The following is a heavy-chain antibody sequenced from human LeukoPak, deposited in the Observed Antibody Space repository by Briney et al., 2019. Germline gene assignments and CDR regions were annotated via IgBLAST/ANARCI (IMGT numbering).Heavy chain of an antibody. J-gene: IGHJ4*02. V-gene: IGHV4-61*02. CDR1: GGSISSGSYY. D-gene: IGHD1-26*01. Sequence: ASETLSLTCTVSGGSISSGSYYWSWIRQPAGKGLEWIGRIYTSGSTNYNPSLKSRVTISVDTPKNQFSLKLSSVTAADAAVYYCARESGRDGSYSFDYWGQGTLVTVSS. CDR3: ARESGRDGSYSFDY. CDR2: IYTSGST.